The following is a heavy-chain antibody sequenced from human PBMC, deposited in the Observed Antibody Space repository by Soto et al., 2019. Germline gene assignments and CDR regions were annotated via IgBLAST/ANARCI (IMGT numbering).Heavy chain of an antibody. CDR3: VKEGREWHSRGSWDL. D-gene: IGHD3-3*01. CDR1: EVTFASYD. V-gene: IGHV3-23*01. CDR2: ITSGGGGS. Sequence: PRLSCVASEVTFASYDMDWVRQAPGKGLEWVSLITSGGGGSNYSDSVKGRFTISRDNSKNTLYLQMNSLRAEDTAIYHCVKEGREWHSRGSWDLWGRGTMVSASS. J-gene: IGHJ4*03.